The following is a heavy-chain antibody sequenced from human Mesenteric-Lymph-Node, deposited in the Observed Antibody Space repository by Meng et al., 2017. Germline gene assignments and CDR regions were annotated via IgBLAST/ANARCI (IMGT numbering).Heavy chain of an antibody. J-gene: IGHJ6*04. CDR2: ISSSGSTI. D-gene: IGHD6-13*01. Sequence: GGSLRLSCVTSGFTFSSYEMIWVRQAPGKGLEWVSYISSSGSTIYYADSVKGRFTISGHNAKNSLYLQLNSLKAEHTAVYYCKLIAAAGPSYYYYGMNVWAKGPT. V-gene: IGHV3-48*03. CDR1: GFTFSSYE. CDR3: KLIAAAGPSYYYYGMNV.